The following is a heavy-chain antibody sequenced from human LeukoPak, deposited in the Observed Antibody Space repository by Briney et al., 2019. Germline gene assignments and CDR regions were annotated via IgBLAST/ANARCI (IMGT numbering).Heavy chain of an antibody. D-gene: IGHD2-2*01. CDR2: INPNSGGT. CDR1: GYTFTGYY. J-gene: IGHJ5*02. Sequence: ASVKVSCKASGYTFTGYYTHWVRQAPGQGLEWMGWINPNSGGTNYAQKFQGRVTMTRDTSISTAYMELSRLTSDDTAMYYCAREYCSTSNCAARWFDPWGQGTLVTVSS. V-gene: IGHV1-2*02. CDR3: AREYCSTSNCAARWFDP.